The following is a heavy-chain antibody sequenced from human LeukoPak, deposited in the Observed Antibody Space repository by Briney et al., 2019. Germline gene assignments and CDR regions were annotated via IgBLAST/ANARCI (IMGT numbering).Heavy chain of an antibody. CDR2: ISAYNGNT. J-gene: IGHJ5*02. Sequence: ASVTVSCTASGYTFTSYGISWVRQAPGQGVEGMGWISAYNGNTNYAQKLQGRVTITTDTSTSTAYMELRSLRSDDTAVYYCARSPGIGWFDPWGQGTLVTVSS. V-gene: IGHV1-18*01. CDR1: GYTFTSYG. CDR3: ARSPGIGWFDP.